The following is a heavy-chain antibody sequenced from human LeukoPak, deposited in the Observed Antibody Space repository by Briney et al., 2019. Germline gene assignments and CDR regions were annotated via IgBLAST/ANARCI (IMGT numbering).Heavy chain of an antibody. CDR3: AKDYYDSSGLNWFDP. CDR1: GFTFSSYA. D-gene: IGHD3-22*01. Sequence: GGSLRLSCAASGFTFSSYAMSWVRQAPGKGLEWVSAISGSGGSTYYAGSVKGRFTISRDNSKNTLYLQMNSLGAEDTAVYYCAKDYYDSSGLNWFDPWGQGTLVTVSS. CDR2: ISGSGGST. J-gene: IGHJ5*02. V-gene: IGHV3-23*01.